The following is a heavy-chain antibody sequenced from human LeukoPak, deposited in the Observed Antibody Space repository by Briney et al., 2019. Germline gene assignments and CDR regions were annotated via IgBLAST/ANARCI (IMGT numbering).Heavy chain of an antibody. CDR3: ARQSSGWYLGDY. CDR1: GYTFTSYD. CDR2: MNPNSNNT. V-gene: IGHV1-8*01. Sequence: ASVKDSCKASGYTFTSYDINWVRQATGQGLEWMGWMNPNSNNTVYAQKFQGRVTMPRNTSISTAYMQLRGLRYGDTAVYYCARQSSGWYLGDYWGQGTLVTVSS. J-gene: IGHJ4*02. D-gene: IGHD6-19*01.